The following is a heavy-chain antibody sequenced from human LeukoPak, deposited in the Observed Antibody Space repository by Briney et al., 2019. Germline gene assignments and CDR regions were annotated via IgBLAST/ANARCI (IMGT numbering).Heavy chain of an antibody. D-gene: IGHD2-21*01. CDR1: GFTFSSYG. J-gene: IGHJ4*02. CDR3: ARGIALSTALDY. CDR2: IRYDGSNK. Sequence: AGGSLRLSCAASGFTFSSYGMHWVRQAPGKGLEWVAFIRYDGSNKYYADSVKGRFTISRDNSKNTLYLQMNSLRAEDTAVYYCARGIALSTALDYWGQGTLVTVSS. V-gene: IGHV3-30*02.